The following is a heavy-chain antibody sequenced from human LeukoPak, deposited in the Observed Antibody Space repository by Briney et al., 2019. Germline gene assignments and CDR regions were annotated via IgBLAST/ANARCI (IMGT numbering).Heavy chain of an antibody. D-gene: IGHD4-17*01. J-gene: IGHJ4*02. CDR3: ARHGDYGETGH. CDR1: GGSISSHY. CDR2: IYYSGST. Sequence: PSETLSLTCTVSGGSISSHYWSWIRQSPGKGLEWIGYIYYSGSTNYNPSLKSRVAISLDTSKNQFSLKLSSVTAADTAVYHCARHGDYGETGHWGQGTLVTASS. V-gene: IGHV4-59*08.